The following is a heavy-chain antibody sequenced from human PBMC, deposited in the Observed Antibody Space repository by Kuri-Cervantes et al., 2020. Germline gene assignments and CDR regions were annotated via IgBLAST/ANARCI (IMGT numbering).Heavy chain of an antibody. CDR1: GFSLSNARMG. D-gene: IGHD5-12*01. Sequence: SGPTLVKPTETLTLTCTVSGFSLSNARMGVSWIRQPPGKALEWLAHIFSNDEKSYSPSLKSRLTITKDTSKNQVVLTMTNMDPVDTATYYCAHSNNSGYTFDYWGQGTLVTVSS. V-gene: IGHV2-26*01. CDR3: AHSNNSGYTFDY. CDR2: IFSNDEK. J-gene: IGHJ4*02.